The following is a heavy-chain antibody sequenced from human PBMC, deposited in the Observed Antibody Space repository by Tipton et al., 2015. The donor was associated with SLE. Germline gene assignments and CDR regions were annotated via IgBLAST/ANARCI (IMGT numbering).Heavy chain of an antibody. Sequence: QSGAEVKKPGESLKISCKGSGYSFTSYWIGWVRQMPGKGLEWMGIIYPGESDTRYSPSFQGQVTISADKSISTAYLQWNSLKASDTAMYYCARGFSPGYSSGWYMYYWGQGTLVTVSS. CDR2: IYPGESDT. J-gene: IGHJ4*02. V-gene: IGHV5-51*03. CDR1: GYSFTSYW. D-gene: IGHD6-19*01. CDR3: ARGFSPGYSSGWYMYY.